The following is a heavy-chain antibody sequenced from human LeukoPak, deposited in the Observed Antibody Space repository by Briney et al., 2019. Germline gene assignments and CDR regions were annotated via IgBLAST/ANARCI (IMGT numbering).Heavy chain of an antibody. D-gene: IGHD6-19*01. CDR1: GGTFSSYA. Sequence: GASVKVSCKASGGTFSSYAISWVRQAPGQGLEWMGGIIPIFGTANYAQKFQGRVTITADESTSTAYMELSSLRSEDTAVYYCARDRSGWYGVWGRGTLSPSPQ. CDR2: IIPIFGTA. CDR3: ARDRSGWYGV. V-gene: IGHV1-69*13. J-gene: IGHJ4*02.